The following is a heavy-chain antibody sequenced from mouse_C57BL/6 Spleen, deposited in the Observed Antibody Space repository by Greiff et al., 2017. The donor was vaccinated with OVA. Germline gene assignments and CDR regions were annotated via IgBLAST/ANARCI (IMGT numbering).Heavy chain of an antibody. V-gene: IGHV1-22*01. D-gene: IGHD2-3*01. J-gene: IGHJ2*01. CDR3: ARVTSYFDY. CDR2: INPNNGGT. CDR1: GYTFTDYN. Sequence: EVKVVESGPELVKPGASVKMSCKASGYTFTDYNMHWVKQSHGKSLEWIGYINPNNGGTSYNQKFKGKATLTVNKSSSTAYMELRSLTSEDSAVYYCARVTSYFDYWGQGTTLTVSS.